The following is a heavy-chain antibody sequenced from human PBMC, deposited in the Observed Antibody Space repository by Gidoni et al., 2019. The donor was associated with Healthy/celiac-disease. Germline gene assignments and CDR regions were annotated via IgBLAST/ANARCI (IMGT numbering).Heavy chain of an antibody. Sequence: QVQLVESGGGLVKPGGSLRLSCAASGFTFSDYYMSWIRHAPGKGLEWVSYISSSSSYTNDADSVKGRFTISRDNAKNALYLQMNSLRAEDTAVYYCARVSRDRMSGATAFDYWGQGTLVTVSS. CDR3: ARVSRDRMSGATAFDY. J-gene: IGHJ4*02. CDR1: GFTFSDYY. D-gene: IGHD1-26*01. V-gene: IGHV3-11*06. CDR2: ISSSSSYT.